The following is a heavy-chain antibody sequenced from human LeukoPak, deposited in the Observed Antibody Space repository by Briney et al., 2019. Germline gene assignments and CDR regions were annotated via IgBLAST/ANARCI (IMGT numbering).Heavy chain of an antibody. CDR1: GFTFSSYG. CDR3: ARDQAASMVRGVIHPLGY. Sequence: PGGSLRLSCAASGFTFSSYGMHWVRQAPGKGLEWVAVIWYDGSNKYYADSVKGRFTISRDNSKNTLYLQMNSLRAEDTAVYYCARDQAASMVRGVIHPLGYWGQGTLVTVSS. CDR2: IWYDGSNK. J-gene: IGHJ4*02. V-gene: IGHV3-33*08. D-gene: IGHD3-10*01.